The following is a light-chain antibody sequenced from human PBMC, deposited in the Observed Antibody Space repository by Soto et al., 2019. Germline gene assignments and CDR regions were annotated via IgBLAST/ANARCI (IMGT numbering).Light chain of an antibody. Sequence: DIQMAQCTSCVCASVGGRVFITCXASQGISNYLAWYQQKPGKVPKLLIYAASTLQSGVPSRCIGSGSGTAFSLIISSLQPEDVATYYCRKYNSAPRTFGQGTKVDI. J-gene: IGKJ1*01. CDR2: AAS. CDR1: QGISNY. CDR3: RKYNSAPRT. V-gene: IGKV1-27*01.